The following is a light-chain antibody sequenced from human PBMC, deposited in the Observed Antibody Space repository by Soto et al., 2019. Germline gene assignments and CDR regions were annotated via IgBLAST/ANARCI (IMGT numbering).Light chain of an antibody. CDR2: QVT. CDR3: SSKAVNWFYV. J-gene: IGLJ1*01. V-gene: IGLV2-8*01. CDR1: SSDVGAFNF. Sequence: QSALTQPPSASGSPGQSVTISCTGTSSDVGAFNFVSWYQQHPGKAPKLMIYQVTKRPSGVPDRFSASKSGNTASLTVSGLQAEDEADYYCSSKAVNWFYVFGTGTKLTVL.